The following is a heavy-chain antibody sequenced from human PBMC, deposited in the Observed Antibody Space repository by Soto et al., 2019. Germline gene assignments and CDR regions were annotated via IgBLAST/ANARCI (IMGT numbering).Heavy chain of an antibody. Sequence: QVQLQESGPGLVKPSQTLSLTCTVSGGSISSSGYYWSWIRQHPGKGLEWIGYIYDSGSTYYNPSRKSRVTISVDTSKNPFSLKLSSVTAADTAVYYCAREEGGGYDHRWFDPWGQGTLVTVSS. CDR2: IYDSGST. J-gene: IGHJ5*02. CDR3: AREEGGGYDHRWFDP. CDR1: GGSISSSGYY. V-gene: IGHV4-31*03. D-gene: IGHD5-12*01.